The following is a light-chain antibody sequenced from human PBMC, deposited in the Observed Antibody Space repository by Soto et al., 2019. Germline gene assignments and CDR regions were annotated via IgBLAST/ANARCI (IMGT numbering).Light chain of an antibody. CDR3: QKYDSAPFT. J-gene: IGKJ3*01. Sequence: DIQMAQSPSSLSASLGDRVTITCRASQAIGNSLAWYQHKPGKVPKLLIYEASTLHSGVPTRFSGSGSGTDFTLTISTLPPEDFTIYYCQKYDSAPFTFGPGTKVDMK. CDR2: EAS. V-gene: IGKV1-27*01. CDR1: QAIGNS.